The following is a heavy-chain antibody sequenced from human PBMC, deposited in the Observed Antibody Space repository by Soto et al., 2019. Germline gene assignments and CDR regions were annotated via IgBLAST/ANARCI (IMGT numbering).Heavy chain of an antibody. V-gene: IGHV3-30*18. D-gene: IGHD3-22*01. CDR3: AKDLDYYDSSGYYPQTPPFFDY. CDR2: ISYDGSNK. Sequence: PGGSLRLSCAASGFTFSSYGMHWVRQAPGKGLEWVAVISYDGSNKYYADSVKGRFTISRDNSKNTLYLQMNSLRAEDTAVYYCAKDLDYYDSSGYYPQTPPFFDYWGQGTLVTVSS. CDR1: GFTFSSYG. J-gene: IGHJ4*02.